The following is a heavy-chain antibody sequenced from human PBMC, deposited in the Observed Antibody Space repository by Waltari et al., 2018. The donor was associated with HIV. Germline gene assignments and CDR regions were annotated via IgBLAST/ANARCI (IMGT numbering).Heavy chain of an antibody. CDR2: IYTSGST. CDR1: GGSLNSSY. CDR3: ARGTYYFDTSSGYPPLDL. V-gene: IGHV4-4*07. J-gene: IGHJ2*01. Sequence: QVQLQQSGPRLMKHSETLSLTCLLSGGSLNSSYWHWIRQPAGKALEWIGRIYTSGSTKYNPSLKSRVSMSIATSKNQFSLNLTSVTAADTAVYYCARGTYYFDTSSGYPPLDLWGRGTLVTVSS. D-gene: IGHD3-22*01.